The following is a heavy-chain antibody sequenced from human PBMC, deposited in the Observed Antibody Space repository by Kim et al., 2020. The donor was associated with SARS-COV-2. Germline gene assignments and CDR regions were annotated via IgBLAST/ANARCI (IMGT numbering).Heavy chain of an antibody. Sequence: GGSLRLSCAASGFTFSSYSMNWVRRAPGKGLEWISSISSSSSYIYYADSVKGRFTISRDNARASLYLQMNSLRAEDTAVYYCARVLTSGWSYFDYWGQGTLVTVPP. CDR1: GFTFSSYS. J-gene: IGHJ4*02. CDR2: ISSSSSYI. V-gene: IGHV3-21*04. D-gene: IGHD6-19*01. CDR3: ARVLTSGWSYFDY.